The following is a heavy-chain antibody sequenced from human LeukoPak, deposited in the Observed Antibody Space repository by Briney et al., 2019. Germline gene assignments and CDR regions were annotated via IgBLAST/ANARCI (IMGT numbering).Heavy chain of an antibody. V-gene: IGHV3-48*03. J-gene: IGHJ4*02. Sequence: GGSLRLSCAASGFAFSSYEMNWVRQAPGKGLEWVSYISDSGSTTYYADSVKGRFTISRDNAKNSLYLQMNSLRAEGTAVYYCARAWFYYGSGLDYWGQGTLVTVSS. CDR1: GFAFSSYE. D-gene: IGHD3-10*01. CDR2: ISDSGSTT. CDR3: ARAWFYYGSGLDY.